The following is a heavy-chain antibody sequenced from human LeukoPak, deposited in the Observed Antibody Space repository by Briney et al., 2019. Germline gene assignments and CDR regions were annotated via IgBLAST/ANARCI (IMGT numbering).Heavy chain of an antibody. Sequence: GGSLRLSCTASGFTFGDYAMSWVRQAPGKGLEWVGFIRSKAYGGTTEYAASVKGRFTISRDDSKSIAYLQMNSLKTEDTAVYYCTRDASAAASRPPYYYYYMDVWGKGTTVTVSS. D-gene: IGHD2-2*01. CDR3: TRDASAAASRPPYYYYYMDV. J-gene: IGHJ6*03. CDR1: GFTFGDYA. V-gene: IGHV3-49*04. CDR2: IRSKAYGGTT.